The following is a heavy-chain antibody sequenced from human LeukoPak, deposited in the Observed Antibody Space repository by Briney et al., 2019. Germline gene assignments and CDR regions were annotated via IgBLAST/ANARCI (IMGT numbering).Heavy chain of an antibody. V-gene: IGHV1-69*05. J-gene: IGHJ6*03. Sequence: ASVKVSCKASGGTFSNYSISWVRQAPGQGLEWMGGIIPIFRTPNYAHKFQGRITISTDDSTTTAYMELSSLRSEDTAVYYCATLNPYFDLWSGYEYYYYFMDVWGGGTTVTVSS. CDR2: IIPIFRTP. CDR3: ATLNPYFDLWSGYEYYYYFMDV. CDR1: GGTFSNYS. D-gene: IGHD3-3*01.